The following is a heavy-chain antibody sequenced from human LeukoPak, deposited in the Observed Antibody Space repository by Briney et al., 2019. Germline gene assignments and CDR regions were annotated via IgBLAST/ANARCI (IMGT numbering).Heavy chain of an antibody. CDR2: IYYSGST. D-gene: IGHD1-26*01. Sequence: SETLSLTCTVSGGSISSYYWSWIGQPPGKGLEWIGYIYYSGSTNYNPSLKSRVTISVDTSKNQFSLKLSSVTAADTAVYYCASSIVEWELLYYRGQGTLVTVSS. V-gene: IGHV4-59*01. J-gene: IGHJ4*02. CDR3: ASSIVEWELLYY. CDR1: GGSISSYY.